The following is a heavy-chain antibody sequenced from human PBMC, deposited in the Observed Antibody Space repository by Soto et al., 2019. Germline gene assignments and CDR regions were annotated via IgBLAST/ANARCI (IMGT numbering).Heavy chain of an antibody. D-gene: IGHD2-2*01. J-gene: IGHJ5*02. V-gene: IGHV5-10-1*01. CDR1: GYTFTSYW. CDR2: IDPSDSYT. Sequence: EVQLVQSGAEVKKPGESLRISCKGSGYTFTSYWITWVRQMPGKGLEWMGRIDPSDSYTNYSPYFQGHVTISADQSISTAYLQWSSLKASDTAMYYCARHSTDCTNNSCYWRGWFAPWGQGTRVTVSS. CDR3: ARHSTDCTNNSCYWRGWFAP.